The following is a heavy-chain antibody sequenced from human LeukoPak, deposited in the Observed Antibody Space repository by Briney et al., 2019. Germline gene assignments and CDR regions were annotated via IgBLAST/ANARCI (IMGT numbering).Heavy chain of an antibody. D-gene: IGHD3-22*01. CDR1: GGSFSGYH. J-gene: IGHJ6*03. V-gene: IGHV4-34*01. Sequence: SETLSLTCAAYGGSFSGYHWTWIRQSPGKGLEWIGDINPSGNTYYNPSLKSRLTISVDTSKNQFSLKLRSVNAADTAVYYCARSRHDITMIVVVMTSVSYYLDVWGKGTTVTVS. CDR2: INPSGNT. CDR3: ARSRHDITMIVVVMTSVSYYLDV.